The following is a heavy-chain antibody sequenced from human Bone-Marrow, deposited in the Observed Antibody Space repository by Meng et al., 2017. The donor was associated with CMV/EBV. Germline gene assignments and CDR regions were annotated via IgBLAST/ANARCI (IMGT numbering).Heavy chain of an antibody. V-gene: IGHV1-69*05. CDR1: GYTFTRYA. J-gene: IGHJ3*02. Sequence: SVKVSCKASGYTFTRYAFSWVRQAPGQGLEWMGGIIPICGTANYAQKFQGRVTITTDESTSTAYMELSSLRSEDTAVYYCAAWGSGVWNYQDNSPRFDAFDIWGQGTMVTVSS. CDR3: AAWGSGVWNYQDNSPRFDAFDI. CDR2: IIPICGTA. D-gene: IGHD1-7*01.